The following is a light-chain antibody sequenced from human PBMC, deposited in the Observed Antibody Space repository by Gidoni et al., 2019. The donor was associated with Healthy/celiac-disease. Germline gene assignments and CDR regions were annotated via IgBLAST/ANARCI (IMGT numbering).Light chain of an antibody. J-gene: IGLJ3*02. CDR3: NSREWV. V-gene: IGLV3-19*01. CDR1: SLRSYY. CDR2: GKN. Sequence: SSELTQDPAVSVALGQTVRITCQGDSLRSYYASWYQQKPGPAPVLVIYGKNNRPSGIPDRFSGSSSGNTASLTITGAQAEDEADYYCNSREWVFGGGTKLTVL.